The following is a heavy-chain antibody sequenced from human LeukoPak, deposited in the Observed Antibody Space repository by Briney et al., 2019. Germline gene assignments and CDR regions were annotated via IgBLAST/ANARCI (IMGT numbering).Heavy chain of an antibody. CDR2: IKQDGSEX. J-gene: IGHJ5*02. V-gene: IGHV3-7*03. CDR3: ARVWLDP. CDR1: XXXXXXXX. Sequence: GGSLRLSCAAXXXXXXXXXXTXVXXXXXXXXEWVXNIKQDGSEXYYVXTXKGRFTISRDNAKNSLYLQMNSLRAEDTAVYXCARVWLDPXGQGTLVTVSS. D-gene: IGHD6-19*01.